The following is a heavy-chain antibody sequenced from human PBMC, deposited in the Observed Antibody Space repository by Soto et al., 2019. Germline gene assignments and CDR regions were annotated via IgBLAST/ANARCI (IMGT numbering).Heavy chain of an antibody. CDR3: ARDSGQHRSRGYYYYMDV. V-gene: IGHV4-59*01. J-gene: IGHJ6*03. CDR2: VFYTGST. Sequence: SETLSLTCTVSGDSISSYYWAWIRQPPGKGLEWIGYVFYTGSTNYNPSLKSRVTISVDTSKNQFSLKVRSVTAADTAVYYCARDSGQHRSRGYYYYMDVWGKGTTVTVSS. CDR1: GDSISSYY.